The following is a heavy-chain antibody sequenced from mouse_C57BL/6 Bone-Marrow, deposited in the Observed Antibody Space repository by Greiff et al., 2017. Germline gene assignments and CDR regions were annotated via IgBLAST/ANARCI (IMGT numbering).Heavy chain of an antibody. CDR2: IYPTSGRT. J-gene: IGHJ2*01. Sequence: VKLLQPGAELVKPGASVKMSCKASGYTFTSYWITWVKQRPGQGLEWIGDIYPTSGRTNYNEKFKSKAILAVDTSSNTAYLQLSSLTSEDSAVFYCARSGPRGRSFDYWGQGTTLTVSS. CDR3: ARSGPRGRSFDY. D-gene: IGHD3-1*01. CDR1: GYTFTSYW. V-gene: IGHV1-55*01.